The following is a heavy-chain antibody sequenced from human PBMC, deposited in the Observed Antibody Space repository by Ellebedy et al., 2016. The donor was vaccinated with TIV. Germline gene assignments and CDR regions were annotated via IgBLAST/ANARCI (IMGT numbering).Heavy chain of an antibody. J-gene: IGHJ4*02. D-gene: IGHD3-22*01. CDR3: ARDSGSRFYYSFDF. Sequence: GESLKISCAASGFTFSSHWMHWVRQVPGKGLLWVARINSDGTSTTYADSVKGRFSISSYNAKNTLYLQMNRLSAEETALYYCARDSGSRFYYSFDFWGRGTLVTVSS. CDR1: GFTFSSHW. CDR2: INSDGTST. V-gene: IGHV3-74*01.